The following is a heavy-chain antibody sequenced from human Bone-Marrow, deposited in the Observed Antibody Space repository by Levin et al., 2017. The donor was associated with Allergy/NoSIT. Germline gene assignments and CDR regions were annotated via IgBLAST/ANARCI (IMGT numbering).Heavy chain of an antibody. CDR1: GFSLSTSGVG. J-gene: IGHJ4*02. D-gene: IGHD4-17*01. CDR3: AHRRRGILGGDYLFDY. V-gene: IGHV2-5*02. CDR2: IYWDDDK. Sequence: SGPTLVKPTQTLTLTCTFSGFSLSTSGVGVGWIRQPPGKALEWLALIYWDDDKRYSPSLKSRLTITKDTSKNQVVLTMTNMDPVDTATYYCAHRRRGILGGDYLFDYWGQGTLVTVSS.